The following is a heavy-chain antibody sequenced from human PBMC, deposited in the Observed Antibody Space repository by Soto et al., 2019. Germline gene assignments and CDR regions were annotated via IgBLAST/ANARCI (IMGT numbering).Heavy chain of an antibody. J-gene: IGHJ5*02. CDR1: GGSITSGGYY. Sequence: QVQLQESGPGLVKPSQTLSLTCTVSGGSITSGGYYWSWIRQHPGKGLEWIGYIYYSGFTYYNPSLKSRVTIAVDTSKNQFPLKLSVVAAAATAVYYCTRIVFPWGQGTLVTAS. CDR3: TRIVFP. D-gene: IGHD2-21*01. V-gene: IGHV4-31*03. CDR2: IYYSGFT.